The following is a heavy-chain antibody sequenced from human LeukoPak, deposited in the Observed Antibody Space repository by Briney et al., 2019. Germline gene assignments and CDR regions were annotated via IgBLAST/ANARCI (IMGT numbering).Heavy chain of an antibody. CDR3: AKGRDYGPADY. CDR2: ISSSSSTI. V-gene: IGHV3-48*01. Sequence: GSLRLSCAASGFTFSSYSMNWVRQAPGKGLEWVSYISSSSSTIYYADSVKGRFTVSRDNSKNTLFLQMNSLRAEDTAIYYCAKGRDYGPADYWGQGTLVTVSS. CDR1: GFTFSSYS. J-gene: IGHJ4*02. D-gene: IGHD4/OR15-4a*01.